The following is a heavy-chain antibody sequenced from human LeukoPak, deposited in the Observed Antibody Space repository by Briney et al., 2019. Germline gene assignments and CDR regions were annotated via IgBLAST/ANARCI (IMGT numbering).Heavy chain of an antibody. D-gene: IGHD4-23*01. J-gene: IGHJ4*02. CDR3: ALPPTVVTFFDY. Sequence: PGGSLRLSCAASGFTFSSYAMSWVRQAPGKGLEWVSAISGSGGSTYYADSVKGRFTISRDNSKNTLYLQMNSLRAEDTAVYYCALPPTVVTFFDYWGQGTLVTVSS. CDR1: GFTFSSYA. CDR2: ISGSGGST. V-gene: IGHV3-23*01.